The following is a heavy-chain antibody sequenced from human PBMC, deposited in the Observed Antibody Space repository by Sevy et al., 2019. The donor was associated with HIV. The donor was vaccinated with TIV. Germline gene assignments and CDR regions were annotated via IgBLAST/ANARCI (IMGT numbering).Heavy chain of an antibody. CDR3: ARDQSYDILTGLYAIDV. V-gene: IGHV4-61*01. Sequence: SETLSLTCSVSGASVSAANDYWTWIRQPPGKGLAWIGNVYYFGSTKYNPSLKSRVTISLGTSQKQFSLRLTSVTAADTAVYYCARDQSYDILTGLYAIDVWGQGTTVTVSS. J-gene: IGHJ6*02. D-gene: IGHD3-9*01. CDR2: VYYFGST. CDR1: GASVSAANDY.